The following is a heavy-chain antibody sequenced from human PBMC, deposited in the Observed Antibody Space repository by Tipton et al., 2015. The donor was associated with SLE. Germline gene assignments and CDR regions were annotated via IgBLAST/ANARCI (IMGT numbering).Heavy chain of an antibody. Sequence: TLSLTCTVSGDAIGIYYWSWIRQPPGKGLEWIGHVHYSGRTKYNPSLLSRVTISIDTSKNQFSLNLNSVTAADTAVYYCARRCGDGTAYYYVDYWGRGTLVTVSS. CDR1: GDAIGIYY. D-gene: IGHD3-22*01. CDR3: ARRCGDGTAYYYVDY. J-gene: IGHJ4*02. CDR2: VHYSGRT. V-gene: IGHV4-59*01.